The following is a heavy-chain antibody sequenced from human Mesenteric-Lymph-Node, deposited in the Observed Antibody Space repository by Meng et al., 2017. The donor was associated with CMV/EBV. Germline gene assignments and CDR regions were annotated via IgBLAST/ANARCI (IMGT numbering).Heavy chain of an antibody. J-gene: IGHJ4*02. D-gene: IGHD5-12*01. CDR2: ITWNGGST. Sequence: SCAASGFAFDDDGMSWVRQAPGKGLEWVSGITWNGGSTGYADSVKGRFTIYRDNAKNSLYLQMNSLRAEDTALYYFARGTVARGFDYWGQGTLVTVSS. CDR1: GFAFDDDG. CDR3: ARGTVARGFDY. V-gene: IGHV3-20*04.